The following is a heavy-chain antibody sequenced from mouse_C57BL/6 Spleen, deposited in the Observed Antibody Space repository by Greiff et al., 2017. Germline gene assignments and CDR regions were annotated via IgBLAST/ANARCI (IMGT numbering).Heavy chain of an antibody. CDR1: GFTFSSYA. J-gene: IGHJ3*01. CDR3: ARDGSYSNYVSWFAY. V-gene: IGHV5-4*01. CDR2: ISDGGSYT. Sequence: EVQLLESGAGLVKPGGSLKLSCAASGFTFSSYAMSWVRQTPEKRLEWVATISDGGSYTYYPDNVKGRFTISRDNANNNPYLQLSHLKSEDTAMYYCARDGSYSNYVSWFAYWGQGTLVTVSA. D-gene: IGHD2-5*01.